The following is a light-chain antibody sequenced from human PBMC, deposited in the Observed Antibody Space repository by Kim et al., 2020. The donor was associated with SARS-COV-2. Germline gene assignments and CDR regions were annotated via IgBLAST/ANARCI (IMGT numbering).Light chain of an antibody. V-gene: IGKV1-5*03. CDR2: KAS. CDR3: QQYDTYPWT. CDR1: QYITRR. J-gene: IGKJ1*01. Sequence: ASVGDRVTITCRASQYITRRLVWYQQKPGKAPKVLISKASTLESGVPSTFSGSGSGTDFTLTISSLQPDDFATYYCQQYDTYPWTFGQGTKVDIK.